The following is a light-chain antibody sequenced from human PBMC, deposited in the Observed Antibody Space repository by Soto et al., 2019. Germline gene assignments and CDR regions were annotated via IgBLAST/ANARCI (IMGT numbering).Light chain of an antibody. CDR3: QQYDVYST. CDR1: QSISSW. CDR2: KAS. J-gene: IGKJ1*01. V-gene: IGKV1-5*03. Sequence: DIQMTQSPSTLSASIGGTVTITCRASQSISSWLAWYQQKPGIAPKLLIYKASTLQSGVPSRFSGSGYGTEFTLTISRLQPEDSATYYCQQYDVYSTVGQGTKVDIK.